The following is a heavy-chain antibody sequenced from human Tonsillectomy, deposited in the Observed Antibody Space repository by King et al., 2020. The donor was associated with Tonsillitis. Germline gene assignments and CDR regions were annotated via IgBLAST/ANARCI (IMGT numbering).Heavy chain of an antibody. CDR3: ASALLSMDV. CDR1: TLSSYG. CDR2: IWYDGSNK. V-gene: IGHV3-33*01. Sequence: TLSSYGMYWFRQAPGKGLEWVAVIWYDGSNKYYADSVKGRFTISRDNSKNTLYLQMNSLRAEDTAVYYCASALLSMDVWGHGTTVTVSS. J-gene: IGHJ6*02.